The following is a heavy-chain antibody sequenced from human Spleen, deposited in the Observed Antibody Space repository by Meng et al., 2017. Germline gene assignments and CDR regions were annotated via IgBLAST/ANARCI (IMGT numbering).Heavy chain of an antibody. J-gene: IGHJ4*02. V-gene: IGHV3-74*01. D-gene: IGHD3-16*01. Sequence: EVQLVESGGGLVQPGESLRLSCAASGFTFSSYWMHWVRQAPGKGLMWVSRVNTDESNRDYADSVRGRFTISRDNAKSTLYLQMNSLRVEDTAVYYCSKDYTSSDDYWGQGTLVTVSS. CDR3: SKDYTSSDDY. CDR1: GFTFSSYW. CDR2: VNTDESNR.